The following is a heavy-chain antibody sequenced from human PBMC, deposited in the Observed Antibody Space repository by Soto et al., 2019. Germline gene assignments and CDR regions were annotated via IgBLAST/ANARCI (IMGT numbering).Heavy chain of an antibody. Sequence: PGGSLRLSCAASGFTFSSYSMNWVRQAPGKGLEWVSYISISSSTIYYADSVKGRFTISRDNAKNSLYLQMNSLRAEDTAVYYCARGSPYYDFWSGYYIFDYWGQGTLVTVSS. CDR2: ISISSSTI. J-gene: IGHJ4*02. CDR1: GFTFSSYS. D-gene: IGHD3-3*01. V-gene: IGHV3-48*01. CDR3: ARGSPYYDFWSGYYIFDY.